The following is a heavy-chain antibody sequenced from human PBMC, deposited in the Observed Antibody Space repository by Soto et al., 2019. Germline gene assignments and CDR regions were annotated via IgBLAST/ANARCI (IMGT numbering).Heavy chain of an antibody. CDR3: ARQSDYIWGSYRYWYFDY. CDR1: GGSISSSSYY. D-gene: IGHD3-16*02. V-gene: IGHV4-39*01. J-gene: IGHJ4*02. Sequence: PSETLSLTCTVSGGSISSSSYYWGWIRQPPGKGLEWIGSIYYSGSTYYNPSLKSRVTISVDTSKNQFSLRLSSVTAADTAVYYCARQSDYIWGSYRYWYFDYWGQGTLVTVSS. CDR2: IYYSGST.